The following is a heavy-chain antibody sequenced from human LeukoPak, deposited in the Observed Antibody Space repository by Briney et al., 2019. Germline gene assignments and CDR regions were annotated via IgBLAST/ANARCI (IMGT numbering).Heavy chain of an antibody. CDR1: GGSISSYY. Sequence: SETLSLTCTVSGGSISSYYWSWIRQPPGKGLEWIGYIYYSGSTNHNPSLKSRVTISVDTSKNQFSLKLSSVTAADTAVYYCARSRYYYYYYMDVWGKGTTVTVSS. CDR3: ARSRYYYYYYMDV. CDR2: IYYSGST. J-gene: IGHJ6*03. V-gene: IGHV4-59*01.